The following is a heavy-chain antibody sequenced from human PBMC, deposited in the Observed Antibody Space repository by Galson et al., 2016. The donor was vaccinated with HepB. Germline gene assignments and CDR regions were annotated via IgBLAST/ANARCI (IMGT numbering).Heavy chain of an antibody. D-gene: IGHD3-3*01. CDR1: GFSFSDHS. CDR2: FSHDGSRK. V-gene: IGHV3-30-3*01. J-gene: IGHJ4*02. Sequence: SLRLSCAASGFSFSDHSMHWVRQAPGKGLEWVAVFSHDGSRKYHADSVRGRFTISRDNSQNTLYLQMNSLKPEDTAVYYCARSEYDFWSGYSRYFDSWGQGTLVTVSS. CDR3: ARSEYDFWSGYSRYFDS.